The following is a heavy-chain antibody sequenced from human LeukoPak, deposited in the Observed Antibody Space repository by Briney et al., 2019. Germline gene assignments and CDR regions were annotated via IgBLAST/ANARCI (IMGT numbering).Heavy chain of an antibody. CDR3: ATSSGYHTSNYYYYYMDV. CDR1: GYTFTDYY. J-gene: IGHJ6*03. V-gene: IGHV1-69-2*01. D-gene: IGHD3-3*01. CDR2: VGPEDGET. Sequence: GASVKVSCKVSGYTFTDYYMHWVQQAPGKGLEGMGLVGPEDGETIYAEKFQGRVTITADTSTDTAYMELSSLRSEDTAVYYCATSSGYHTSNYYYYYMDVWGKGTTVTVSS.